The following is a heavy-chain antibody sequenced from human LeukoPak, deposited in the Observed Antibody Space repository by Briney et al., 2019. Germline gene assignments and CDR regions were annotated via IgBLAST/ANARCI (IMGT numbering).Heavy chain of an antibody. CDR2: ISWNCGSI. J-gene: IGHJ4*02. Sequence: PGRSLRLSCAASGFTLDDYAMHWVRQAPGKGLNWGSGISWNCGSIGYADSVKGRFTICRDNAKNSLCLQMNSLRAEDMAVNYWAKGYSSGWGASAFDYWGQGTLVTVSS. CDR1: GFTLDDYA. D-gene: IGHD6-19*01. CDR3: AKGYSSGWGASAFDY. V-gene: IGHV3-9*03.